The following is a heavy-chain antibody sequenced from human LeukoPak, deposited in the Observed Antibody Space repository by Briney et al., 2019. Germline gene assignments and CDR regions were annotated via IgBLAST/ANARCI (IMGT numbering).Heavy chain of an antibody. D-gene: IGHD3-3*01. V-gene: IGHV4-4*02. Sequence: SETLSLTCAVSGDSIRSDSWWIWVRQAPGKGLEWIGERYHDGRRTYNPSLRSRVSISLDESENQFSLELTSVTAADTAVYFCAREKGHLMEVDVWGQGTTVAVSS. J-gene: IGHJ6*02. CDR2: RYHDGRR. CDR3: AREKGHLMEVDV. CDR1: GDSIRSDSW.